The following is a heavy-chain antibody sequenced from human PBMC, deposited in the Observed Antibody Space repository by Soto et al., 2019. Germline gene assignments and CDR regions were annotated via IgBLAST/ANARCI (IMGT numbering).Heavy chain of an antibody. Sequence: EVQLLESGGGLVQPGGSLRLSCAASGFTFSSHAMNWVRQAPGKGLEWVSGISGSGRKTYYADSVKCRFTIFRDTSKNTVYLQMNSLRAEDTALYYCAKDVSFAPVVIAVGRPPMYVWGQVTTFIVSS. CDR3: AKDVSFAPVVIAVGRPPMYV. V-gene: IGHV3-23*01. J-gene: IGHJ6*02. CDR2: ISGSGRKT. CDR1: GFTFSSHA. D-gene: IGHD3-16*02.